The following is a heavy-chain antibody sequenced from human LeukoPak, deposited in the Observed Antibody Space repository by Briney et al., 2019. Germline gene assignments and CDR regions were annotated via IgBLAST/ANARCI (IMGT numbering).Heavy chain of an antibody. V-gene: IGHV3-21*01. CDR2: ISSSSSYI. D-gene: IGHD3-9*01. J-gene: IGHJ4*02. Sequence: PGGSLRLSCAASGFTFSSYSMNWVRRAPGKGLEWVSSISSSSSYIYYADSVKGRFTISRDNAKNSLYLQMNSLRAEDTAVYYCARGLEFYDILTGYSYYWGQGTLVTVSS. CDR1: GFTFSSYS. CDR3: ARGLEFYDILTGYSYY.